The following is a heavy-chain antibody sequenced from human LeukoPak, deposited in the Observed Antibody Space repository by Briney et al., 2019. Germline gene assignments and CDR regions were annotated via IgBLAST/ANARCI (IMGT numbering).Heavy chain of an antibody. J-gene: IGHJ4*02. Sequence: GGSLRLSCAASGFTFSSYGMHWVRQAPGKGLEWVAVIWYVGSNKYYADSVKGRFTISRDNSKNTLYLQMNSLRAEDTAVYYCARGEPQLSPPKGSFDYWGQGTLVTVSS. CDR1: GFTFSSYG. D-gene: IGHD1-14*01. CDR2: IWYVGSNK. CDR3: ARGEPQLSPPKGSFDY. V-gene: IGHV3-33*01.